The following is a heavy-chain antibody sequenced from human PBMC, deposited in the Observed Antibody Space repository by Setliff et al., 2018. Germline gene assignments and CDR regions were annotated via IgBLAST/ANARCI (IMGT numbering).Heavy chain of an antibody. J-gene: IGHJ4*02. CDR2: INWNGDRT. CDR3: AKDRSRDYDDNSGYDH. V-gene: IGHV3-20*04. Sequence: GGSRRRSCAAGGITFAVYDLNWVRQAPGKGLEWVSSINWNGDRTGYADSVKGRFTISRDNAKNSLYLQMNRLRAEDTALYYCAKDRSRDYDDNSGYDHWGQGTLVTVSS. D-gene: IGHD3-22*01. CDR1: GITFAVYD.